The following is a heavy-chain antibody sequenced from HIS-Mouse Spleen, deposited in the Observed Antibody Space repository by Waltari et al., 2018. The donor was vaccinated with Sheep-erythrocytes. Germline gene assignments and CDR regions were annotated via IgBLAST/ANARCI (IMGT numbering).Heavy chain of an antibody. CDR1: GFTFSSYA. CDR3: ARVTWELLRRYFDL. D-gene: IGHD1-26*01. V-gene: IGHV3-30-3*01. J-gene: IGHJ2*01. Sequence: QVQLVESGGGVVQPGKSLRLSCAASGFTFSSYAMHWVRQAPGKGLEWVAVISYDGSNKYYADPVKGRFTISRDNSKNTLYLQMNSLRAEDTAVYYCARVTWELLRRYFDLWGRGTLVTVSA. CDR2: ISYDGSNK.